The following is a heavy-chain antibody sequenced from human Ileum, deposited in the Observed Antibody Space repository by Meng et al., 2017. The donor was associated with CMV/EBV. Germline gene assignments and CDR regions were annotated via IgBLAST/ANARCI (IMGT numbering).Heavy chain of an antibody. J-gene: IGHJ1*01. CDR1: GFTFSSYW. CDR2: INSDGGNT. V-gene: IGHV3-74*01. CDR3: ARNPSGSYGDFQH. Sequence: GESLKISCAASGFTFSSYWMHWVRQAPGKGLMWVSRINSDGGNTNYADSVKGRFTISRDNAKNMLYLQMNSLRADDSAIYYCARNPSGSYGDFQHWGQGNQVTVVS. D-gene: IGHD1-26*01.